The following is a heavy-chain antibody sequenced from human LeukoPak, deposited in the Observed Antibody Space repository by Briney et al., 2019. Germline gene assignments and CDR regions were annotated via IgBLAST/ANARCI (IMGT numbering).Heavy chain of an antibody. J-gene: IGHJ4*02. Sequence: SETLSLTCTVSGGSISSYYWSWIRQPPGKGLGWIGYIYYSGSTNYNPSLKSRVTISVDTSKNQFSLKLSSVTAADTAVYYCARLVKVGATRFVDYWGQGTLVTVSS. CDR3: ARLVKVGATRFVDY. CDR1: GGSISSYY. V-gene: IGHV4-59*08. CDR2: IYYSGST. D-gene: IGHD1-26*01.